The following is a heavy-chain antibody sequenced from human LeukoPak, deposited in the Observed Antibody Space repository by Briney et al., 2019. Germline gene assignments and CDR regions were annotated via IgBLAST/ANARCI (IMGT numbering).Heavy chain of an antibody. Sequence: ASVKVSCKASGGTFSSYAISWVRQAPGQGLEWMGGIIPIFGTANYAQKFRGRVTITADKSTRTAYMELSSLRSEDTAVYYCARALFPTAYYYYYMDVWGKGTTVTVSS. J-gene: IGHJ6*03. CDR3: ARALFPTAYYYYYMDV. D-gene: IGHD2-21*01. V-gene: IGHV1-69*06. CDR1: GGTFSSYA. CDR2: IIPIFGTA.